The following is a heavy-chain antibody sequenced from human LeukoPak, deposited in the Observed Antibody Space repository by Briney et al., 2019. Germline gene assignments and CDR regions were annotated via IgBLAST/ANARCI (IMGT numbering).Heavy chain of an antibody. J-gene: IGHJ4*02. D-gene: IGHD2-8*02. Sequence: QPGGSLRLSCAASGFTFNSYAMSWVRQAPGKGLEWVSCISDRGTDTFYAESVKGRFTISRDNSENTLDLQMHSLRVEDTAVYYRVKGTGFYWTCGDYWGQGTLLTVAS. CDR2: ISDRGTDT. CDR3: VKGTGFYWTCGDY. V-gene: IGHV3-23*01. CDR1: GFTFNSYA.